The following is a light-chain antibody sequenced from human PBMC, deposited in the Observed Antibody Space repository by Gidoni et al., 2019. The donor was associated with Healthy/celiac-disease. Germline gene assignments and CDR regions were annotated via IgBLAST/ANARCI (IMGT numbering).Light chain of an antibody. CDR1: ALPKKY. J-gene: IGLJ3*02. V-gene: IGLV3-10*01. CDR2: EDS. CDR3: YSTDSSGNHRGV. Sequence: SYELTQPPSVSVSPGKTARITFSGYALPKKYAYWYQQKSGQAPVLVIYEDSKRPSGIPERFSGSSSGTMATLTISGAQVEDEADYYCYSTDSSGNHRGVFGGGTKLTVL.